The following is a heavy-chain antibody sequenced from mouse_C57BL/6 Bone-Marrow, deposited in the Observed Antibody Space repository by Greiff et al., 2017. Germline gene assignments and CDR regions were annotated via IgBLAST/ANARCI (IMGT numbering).Heavy chain of an antibody. D-gene: IGHD1-1*01. J-gene: IGHJ4*01. CDR2: IYPRSGNT. V-gene: IGHV1-81*01. Sequence: QVQLQQSGAELARPGASVKLSCKASGYTFTSYGISWVKQRTGQGLEWIGEIYPRSGNTYYNETFKGKATLTADQSSSTAYMWLRSLTSEDSAVYFCAAIYYYGSSYYYAMDYWGQGTSVTVSS. CDR3: AAIYYYGSSYYYAMDY. CDR1: GYTFTSYG.